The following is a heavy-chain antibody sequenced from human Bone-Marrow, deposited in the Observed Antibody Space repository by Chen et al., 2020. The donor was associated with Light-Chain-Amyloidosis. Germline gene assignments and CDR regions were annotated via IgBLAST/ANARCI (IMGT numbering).Heavy chain of an antibody. V-gene: IGHV1-24*01. CDR3: ATDVDVGDYYETGFNY. CDR2: FDPEDEEM. CDR1: GGSLTGFA. Sequence: QVQLVQSGAEVKRPGASVKVSCKVSGGSLTGFAIHWVRQAPGKGLEWVGGFDPEDEEMMYGQKFQGRVRMIEDTSTETAYMELTSLTSEDTAIYYCATDVDVGDYYETGFNYWGQGTLVTVSS. D-gene: IGHD3-22*01. J-gene: IGHJ4*02.